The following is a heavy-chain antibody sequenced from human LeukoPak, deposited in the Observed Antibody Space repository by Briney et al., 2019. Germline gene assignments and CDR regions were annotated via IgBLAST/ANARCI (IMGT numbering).Heavy chain of an antibody. CDR2: ILGGGGT. CDR1: GLIFHNYA. V-gene: IGHV3-23*01. D-gene: IGHD4-17*01. Sequence: GGSLRLSCAASGLIFHNYALVWIRRAPGKGPEWVSAILGGGGTFYADAVKGRFTISRDNSKNTLYLQMNSLRAEDTATYYCGRDPNGNYIGAFDFWGRGTMVTVSS. J-gene: IGHJ3*01. CDR3: GRDPNGNYIGAFDF.